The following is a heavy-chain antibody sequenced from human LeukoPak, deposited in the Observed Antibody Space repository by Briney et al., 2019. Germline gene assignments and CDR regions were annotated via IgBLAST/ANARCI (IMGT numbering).Heavy chain of an antibody. V-gene: IGHV4-39*01. CDR3: ASAYGDYVSCFDY. CDR2: IYYSGST. D-gene: IGHD4-17*01. J-gene: IGHJ4*02. Sequence: SETLSLTCTVSGGFISSSSYYWGWIRQPPGKGLEWIGSIYYSGSTYYNPSLKSRVTISVDTSKNQFSLKLSSVTAADTAVYYCASAYGDYVSCFDYWGQGTLVTVSS. CDR1: GGFISSSSYY.